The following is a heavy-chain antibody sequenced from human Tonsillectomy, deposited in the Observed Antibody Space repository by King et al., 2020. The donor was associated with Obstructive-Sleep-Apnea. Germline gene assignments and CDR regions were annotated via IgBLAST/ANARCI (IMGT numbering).Heavy chain of an antibody. V-gene: IGHV4-4*02. CDR1: GGSISSSNW. CDR2: IYHSGST. CDR3: ASSFYDSSGYYSWVDY. J-gene: IGHJ4*02. D-gene: IGHD3-22*01. Sequence: VQLQESGPGLVKPSGTLSLTCAVSGGSISSSNWWSWVRQPPGKGLEWIGEIYHSGSTNYNPSLKSRVTISVDKSKNQFSLKLSSVTAADPAVYYCASSFYDSSGYYSWVDYWGQGTLVTVSS.